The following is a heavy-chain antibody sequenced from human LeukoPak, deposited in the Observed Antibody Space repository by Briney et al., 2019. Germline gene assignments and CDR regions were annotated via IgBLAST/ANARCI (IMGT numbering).Heavy chain of an antibody. Sequence: PSETLSLTCTVSGGSISSYYWSWIRQPAGKGLEWIGRIYTSGSTNYNPSLKSRVTMSVDTSKNQFSLKLSSVTAADTAVYYCARRPMVRGADYYYYYMDVWGKGTTVTVSS. D-gene: IGHD3-10*01. J-gene: IGHJ6*03. CDR1: GGSISSYY. CDR2: IYTSGST. V-gene: IGHV4-4*07. CDR3: ARRPMVRGADYYYYYMDV.